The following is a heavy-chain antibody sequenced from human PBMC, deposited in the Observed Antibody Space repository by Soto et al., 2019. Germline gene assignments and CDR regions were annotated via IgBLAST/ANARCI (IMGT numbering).Heavy chain of an antibody. CDR2: INVYNDNT. CDR1: GYRFTNYG. Sequence: SVKASCKASGYRFTNYGRRWVQQAPGQGLEWMGWINVYNDNTKHAQKVQGRVTMTTDTSTSTAYMELRSLRSDDTAVYYCARGVGSGSYYNRYIWFDPWGQGTLVTVSS. CDR3: ARGVGSGSYYNRYIWFDP. D-gene: IGHD3-10*01. J-gene: IGHJ5*02. V-gene: IGHV1-18*01.